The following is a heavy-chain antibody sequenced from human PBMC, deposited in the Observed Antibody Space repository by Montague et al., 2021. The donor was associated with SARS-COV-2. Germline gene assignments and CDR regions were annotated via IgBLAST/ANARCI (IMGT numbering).Heavy chain of an antibody. CDR1: GGSITNNIYY. J-gene: IGHJ3*01. CDR3: ARLKGYFDSSGSPSAFDF. Sequence: SETLSLTCTVSGGSITNNIYYWAWIRQPPGKGLEWIGNIYYTGNTYYNPSLKSRVTISVVTSKNHFTLKLSSVTAAETAVYYCARLKGYFDSSGSPSAFDFWGQGTKVTVSS. D-gene: IGHD3-22*01. CDR2: IYYTGNT. V-gene: IGHV4-39*02.